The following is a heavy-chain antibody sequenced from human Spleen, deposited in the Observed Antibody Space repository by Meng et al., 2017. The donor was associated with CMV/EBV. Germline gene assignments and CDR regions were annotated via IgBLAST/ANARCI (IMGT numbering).Heavy chain of an antibody. CDR3: AKLEATMVRGVNRY. CDR2: ISGSGGST. J-gene: IGHJ4*02. V-gene: IGHV3-23*01. Sequence: GESLKISCAASGFTFSSYSMNWVRQAPGKGLEWVSAISGSGGSTYYADSVKGRFTISRDNSKNTLYPQMNSLRAEDTAVYYCAKLEATMVRGVNRYWGQGTLVTVSS. CDR1: GFTFSSYS. D-gene: IGHD3-10*01.